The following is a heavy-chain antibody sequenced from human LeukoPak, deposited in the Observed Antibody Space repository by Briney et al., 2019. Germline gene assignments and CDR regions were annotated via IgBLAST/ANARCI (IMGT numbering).Heavy chain of an antibody. CDR3: ARGDFWGGPYTDAFDV. J-gene: IGHJ3*01. D-gene: IGHD3-3*01. CDR1: GFTFSSCT. V-gene: IGHV3-23*01. CDR2: ISGGGGTT. Sequence: GGSLRLSCAASGFTFSSCTMGWVRQAPGKGLEWVSTISGGGGTTYYVDSVKGRFTISRDNSKNTLYLQMNSLRADDTSVYYCARGDFWGGPYTDAFDVWGQGTMVTVSS.